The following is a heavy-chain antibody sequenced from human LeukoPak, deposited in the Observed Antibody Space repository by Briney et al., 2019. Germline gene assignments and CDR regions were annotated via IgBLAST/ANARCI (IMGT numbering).Heavy chain of an antibody. CDR3: ARGHHYFVSGSYYNF. CDR2: INPDSGGT. V-gene: IGHV1-2*02. D-gene: IGHD3-10*01. J-gene: IGHJ4*02. CDR1: GYTFTGYY. Sequence: ASVKVSCKASGYTFTGYYIFWVRQDPGQGLEWIGWINPDSGGTNYAQKFQGTVTMTRDTSISTAYMELSRLTSDDTAVFYCARGHHYFVSGSYYNFWGQGTLVTVSS.